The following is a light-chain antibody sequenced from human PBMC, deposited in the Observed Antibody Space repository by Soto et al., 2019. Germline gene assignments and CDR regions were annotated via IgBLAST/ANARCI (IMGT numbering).Light chain of an antibody. J-gene: IGKJ4*01. CDR1: QGIVSY. CDR3: QQLHSYPLM. Sequence: DIQLTQSPSFLSASVGDRVTITCLASQGIVSYLAWYQQKPEKAPNVLIYGASTLQSGVTSRFSASGSRTEFTLSISSLQAEDFATYSCQQLHSYPLMVGGGTNVGI. CDR2: GAS. V-gene: IGKV1-9*01.